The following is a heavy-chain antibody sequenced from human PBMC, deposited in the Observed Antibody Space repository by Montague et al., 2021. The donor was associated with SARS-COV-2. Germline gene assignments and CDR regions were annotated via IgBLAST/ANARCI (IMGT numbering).Heavy chain of an antibody. CDR3: ARQKMGSVTIFGVVMHDRWFDP. CDR1: GDSFRNCDYS. Sequence: SETLSLTCTVYGDSFRNCDYSWGWVRQPQGNGLEWIGNIYNGGSTFYNPSLKSRVTIFVDTSKNQFSLKPSSVTAADTAVYYCARQKMGSVTIFGVVMHDRWFDPWGQETLVTVSS. CDR2: IYNGGST. D-gene: IGHD3-3*01. J-gene: IGHJ5*02. V-gene: IGHV4-39*01.